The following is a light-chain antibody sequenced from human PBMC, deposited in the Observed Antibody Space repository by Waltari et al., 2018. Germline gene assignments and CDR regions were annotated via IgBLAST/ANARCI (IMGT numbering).Light chain of an antibody. CDR2: GAS. V-gene: IGKV3-20*01. Sequence: EIVLTQSPGTLSLSPGERATLSCRASQSVSSSYLAWYQQKPGRAPRLLIYGASSRATGIPDRFSGSGSGTDFTLTISRLEPEDFAVYYCQQYGSSPGTFGGGTKVEI. J-gene: IGKJ4*01. CDR1: QSVSSSY. CDR3: QQYGSSPGT.